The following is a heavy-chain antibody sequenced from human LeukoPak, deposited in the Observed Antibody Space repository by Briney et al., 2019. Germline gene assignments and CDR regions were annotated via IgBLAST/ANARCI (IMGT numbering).Heavy chain of an antibody. CDR1: GGSFSGYY. D-gene: IGHD3-10*01. CDR2: INHSGST. J-gene: IGHJ6*03. Sequence: SETLSLTCAVYGGSFSGYYWSWIRQPPGKGLEWIGGINHSGSTNYNPSLKSRVTISVDTSKNQFSLKLSSVTAADTAVYYCARHLLLWFGVSYYYYMDVWGKGTTVTVSS. V-gene: IGHV4-34*01. CDR3: ARHLLLWFGVSYYYYMDV.